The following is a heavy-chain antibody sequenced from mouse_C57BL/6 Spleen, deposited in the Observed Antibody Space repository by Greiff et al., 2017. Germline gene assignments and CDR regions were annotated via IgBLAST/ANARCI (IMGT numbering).Heavy chain of an antibody. CDR3: ARCGYYGSSCWYFDV. CDR2: INPNNGGT. D-gene: IGHD1-1*01. V-gene: IGHV1-26*01. J-gene: IGHJ1*03. CDR1: GYTFTDYY. Sequence: VQLQQSGPELVKPGASVKISCKASGYTFTDYYMNWVKQSHGKSLEWIGDINPNNGGTSYNQKFKGKATLTVDKSSSKAYMELRSLTSEDSAVYYCARCGYYGSSCWYFDVWGTRTTVTVSS.